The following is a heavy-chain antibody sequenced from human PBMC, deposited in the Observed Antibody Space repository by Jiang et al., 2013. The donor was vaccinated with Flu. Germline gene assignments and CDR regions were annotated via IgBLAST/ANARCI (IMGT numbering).Heavy chain of an antibody. D-gene: IGHD3-22*01. Sequence: IPIFGTANYAQKFQGRVTITADESTSTAYMELSSLRSEDTAVYYCAREYYYDSSGYVLDYWGQGTLVTVSS. CDR2: IPIFGTA. V-gene: IGHV1-69*01. J-gene: IGHJ4*02. CDR3: AREYYYDSSGYVLDY.